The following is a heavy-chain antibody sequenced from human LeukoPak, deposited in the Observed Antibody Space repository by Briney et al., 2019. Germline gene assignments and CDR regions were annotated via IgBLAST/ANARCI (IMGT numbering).Heavy chain of an antibody. J-gene: IGHJ6*02. CDR3: AREDLNYDASIGYGFQNYYNGMDV. CDR1: GYTFTSYD. CDR2: MNPNSGNT. V-gene: IGHV1-8*01. D-gene: IGHD3-10*01. Sequence: GASVKVSCKASGYTFTSYDINWVRQATGQGLEWMGWMNPNSGNTGYAQKFQGRVTMTRNTSISTAYMELSSLRSEDTAMYYCAREDLNYDASIGYGFQNYYNGMDVWGQGTTVTVSS.